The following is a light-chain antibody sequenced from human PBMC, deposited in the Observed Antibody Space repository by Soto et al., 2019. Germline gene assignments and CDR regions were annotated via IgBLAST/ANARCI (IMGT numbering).Light chain of an antibody. V-gene: IGLV2-8*01. CDR2: EVS. CDR3: SSYSGTNYHYV. J-gene: IGLJ1*01. CDR1: SNDVGGYNY. Sequence: QSVLTQPPSASGSFGQSVTISCTGTSNDVGGYNYVSWYQQHPGKAHKLMIYEVSERPSGVPDRFSGSKSGNTASLTVSGLQADDEADYYCSSYSGTNYHYVFGTGTKVTVL.